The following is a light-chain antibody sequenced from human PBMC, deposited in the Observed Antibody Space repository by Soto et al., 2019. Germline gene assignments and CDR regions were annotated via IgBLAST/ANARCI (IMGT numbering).Light chain of an antibody. CDR1: QGVSTY. CDR2: DAS. V-gene: IGKV3D-11*01. CDR3: QQRYNWPYT. Sequence: ESVYTQSPATLSLYPGERATLSCRASQGVSTYLAWYQQKPGQAPRLLIYDASNRATGVPARFSGSGPGTDFTLTISSLEPEDFAVYYCQQRYNWPYTFGQGTK. J-gene: IGKJ2*01.